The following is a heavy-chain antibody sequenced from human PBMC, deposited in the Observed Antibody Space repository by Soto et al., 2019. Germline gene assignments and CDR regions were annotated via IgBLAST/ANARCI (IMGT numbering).Heavy chain of an antibody. CDR2: IYYSGST. J-gene: IGHJ4*02. CDR1: GGSISSYY. V-gene: IGHV4-59*01. CDR3: ARSGRLRYSSSWYIDY. Sequence: LSLTCTVSGGSISSYYWSWIRQPPGKGLEWIGYIYYSGSTNYNPSLKSRVTISVDTSKNQFSLKLSSVTAADTAVYYCARSGRLRYSSSWYIDYWGQGTLVTVSS. D-gene: IGHD6-13*01.